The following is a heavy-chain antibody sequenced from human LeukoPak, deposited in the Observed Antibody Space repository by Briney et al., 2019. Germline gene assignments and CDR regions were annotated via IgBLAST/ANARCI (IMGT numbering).Heavy chain of an antibody. D-gene: IGHD3-10*01. CDR1: GSVFTINW. V-gene: IGHV5-51*01. J-gene: IGHJ4*02. Sequence: GEPLQISCKAPGSVFTINWTGGVGQVPGKGLEWRGIIDPGDSDTRYSVSFQGQVTISADKSISTAYLQWSSLKASDTAMYYCALDPGAYGSGSYDYWGQGTLVSVSS. CDR3: ALDPGAYGSGSYDY. CDR2: IDPGDSDT.